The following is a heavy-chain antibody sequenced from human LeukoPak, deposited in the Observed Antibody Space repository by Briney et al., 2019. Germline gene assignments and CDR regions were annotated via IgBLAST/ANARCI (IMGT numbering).Heavy chain of an antibody. Sequence: GGSLRLSCAASGFTFSSFRMHWVRQAPGKGLVWVSRINSGGSSTLYADSVKGRFTISRDNAKNTLYLQMNSLRAEDTAVYYCARDDYGDYYFDYWGQGTLVTVSS. CDR1: GFTFSSFR. J-gene: IGHJ4*02. D-gene: IGHD4-17*01. CDR2: INSGGSST. V-gene: IGHV3-74*01. CDR3: ARDDYGDYYFDY.